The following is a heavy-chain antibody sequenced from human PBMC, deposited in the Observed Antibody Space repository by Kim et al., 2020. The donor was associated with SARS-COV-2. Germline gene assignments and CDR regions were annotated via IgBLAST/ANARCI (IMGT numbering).Heavy chain of an antibody. D-gene: IGHD6-13*01. Sequence: ASVKVSCKASGYTFTSYYMHWVRQAPGQGLEWMGIINPSGGSTSYAQKFQGRVTMTRDTSTSTVYMELSSLRSEDTAVYYCARDPIGAYSSSWYGLDYWGQGTLVTVSS. J-gene: IGHJ4*02. V-gene: IGHV1-46*01. CDR3: ARDPIGAYSSSWYGLDY. CDR1: GYTFTSYY. CDR2: INPSGGST.